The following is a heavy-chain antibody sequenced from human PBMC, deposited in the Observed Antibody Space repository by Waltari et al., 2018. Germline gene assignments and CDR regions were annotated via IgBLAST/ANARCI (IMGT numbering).Heavy chain of an antibody. Sequence: EVRLVESGGESVPPGGSLRASCAASGFTFSRHSMNWVRQAPGKGLEWISYISDNGATLYEADSVRGRFTISRNNAKNSLYLQMNSLRVEDTAVYYCVRQNFETYAFDFWGQGVLVTVSS. D-gene: IGHD3-9*01. V-gene: IGHV3-48*03. CDR3: VRQNFETYAFDF. CDR1: GFTFSRHS. CDR2: ISDNGATL. J-gene: IGHJ4*02.